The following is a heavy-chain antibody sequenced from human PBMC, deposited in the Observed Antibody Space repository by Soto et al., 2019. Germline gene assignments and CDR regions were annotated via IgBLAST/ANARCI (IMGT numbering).Heavy chain of an antibody. V-gene: IGHV1-69*01. CDR1: GGAFSTYA. J-gene: IGHJ5*02. CDR3: ARGKEMAIISSNGFDP. CDR2: LIPIFRSP. Sequence: QVQLVQSGAEVKKPGSSVQVSCKASGGAFSTYAITWVRQAPGQGLEWMGGLIPIFRSPTYAQRFQGRLTITADESSTTADMELSSLTSEDTAMYYCARGKEMAIISSNGFDPWGQGTLVTVSS. D-gene: IGHD2-21*01.